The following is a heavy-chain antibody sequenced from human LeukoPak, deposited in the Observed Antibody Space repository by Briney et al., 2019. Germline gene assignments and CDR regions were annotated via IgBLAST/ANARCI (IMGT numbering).Heavy chain of an antibody. J-gene: IGHJ3*02. CDR2: IYTSGSI. D-gene: IGHD3-22*01. CDR1: GGSISSYY. CDR3: ASLTTADAFDI. Sequence: SETLSLTCTVSGGSISSYYWSWIRQPAGKGLEWIGRIYTSGSITYNPSLKSRVTISVDTSKNQFSLKVSSVTAADTAVYYCASLTTADAFDIWGQGTMVTVSS. V-gene: IGHV4-4*07.